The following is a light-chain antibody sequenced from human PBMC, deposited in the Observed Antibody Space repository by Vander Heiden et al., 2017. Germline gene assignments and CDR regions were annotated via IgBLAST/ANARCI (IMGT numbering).Light chain of an antibody. CDR2: EVS. CDR3: SSYSSSSTLVL. CDR1: SSDVGGYNY. J-gene: IGLJ2*01. Sequence: QSALTQPASVSGSPGQSVTTSCPGTSSDVGGYNYVSWYQQHPGKAPKLMIYEVSNRPSGVSNRFSASKSGNTASLTISGLQAEDEADYYCSSYSSSSTLVLFGGGTKLTVL. V-gene: IGLV2-14*01.